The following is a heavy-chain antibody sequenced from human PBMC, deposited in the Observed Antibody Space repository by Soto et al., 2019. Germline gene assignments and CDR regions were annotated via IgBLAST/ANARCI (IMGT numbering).Heavy chain of an antibody. CDR3: AKDRRGYYYDSSGYYLGY. CDR1: GFTFSSYG. J-gene: IGHJ4*02. D-gene: IGHD3-22*01. Sequence: GGSLRLSCAASGFTFSSYGMHWVRQAPGKGLEWVAVISYDGSNKYYADSVKGRFTISRDNSKNTLYLQMNSLRAEDTAVYYCAKDRRGYYYDSSGYYLGYWGQGTLVTVSS. CDR2: ISYDGSNK. V-gene: IGHV3-30*18.